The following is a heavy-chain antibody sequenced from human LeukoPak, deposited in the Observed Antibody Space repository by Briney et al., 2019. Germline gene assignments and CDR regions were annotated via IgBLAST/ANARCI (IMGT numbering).Heavy chain of an antibody. J-gene: IGHJ4*02. D-gene: IGHD1-26*01. CDR2: VNPNNGDA. Sequence: ASVKVSCKASGYSFTNYDINWVRQAAGQGLEWMGWVNPNNGDAGFSQKFQGRVTLTSNTSISTAYMELSSLRSKDTAVYYCARERDPNYSGSYNYWGQGTLVTVSS. CDR3: ARERDPNYSGSYNY. CDR1: GYSFTNYD. V-gene: IGHV1-8*02.